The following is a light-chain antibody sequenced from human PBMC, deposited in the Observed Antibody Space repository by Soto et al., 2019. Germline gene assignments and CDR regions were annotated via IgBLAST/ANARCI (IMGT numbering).Light chain of an antibody. V-gene: IGLV1-51*01. CDR1: TSNIGNNY. J-gene: IGLJ1*01. Sequence: QSVLTQPPSVSAAPGQKVTISCSGSTSNIGNNYVSWYQHLPGAAPKLLIYDYNRRPSGIPDRFSGSRSGTLATLGITGLPTGDEADYYCASGDSSLRAYVFGAGTKVTVL. CDR2: DYN. CDR3: ASGDSSLRAYV.